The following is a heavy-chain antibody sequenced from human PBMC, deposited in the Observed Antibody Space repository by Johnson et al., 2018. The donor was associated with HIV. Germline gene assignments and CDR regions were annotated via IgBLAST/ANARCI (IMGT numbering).Heavy chain of an antibody. CDR3: AKGDYYDSRAAFDI. CDR1: GFTFNYYG. J-gene: IGHJ3*02. D-gene: IGHD3-22*01. V-gene: IGHV3-33*06. CDR2: IWYDGSNK. Sequence: QVQLVESGGGVVQPGRSLRLSCAASGFTFNYYGMHWVRQAPGKGLEWVALIWYDGSNKYYADSVKGRFTISRDNSRNSLYLQMSSLRAEDTAVYYCAKGDYYDSRAAFDIWGQWTLVTVSS.